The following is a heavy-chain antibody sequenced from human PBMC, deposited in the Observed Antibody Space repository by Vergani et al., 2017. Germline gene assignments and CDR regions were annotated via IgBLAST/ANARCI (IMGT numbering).Heavy chain of an antibody. CDR2: INHSGST. CDR3: ARCTKVVPAAIGNSAGIKYYYYYMDV. J-gene: IGHJ6*03. D-gene: IGHD2-2*01. V-gene: IGHV4-34*01. Sequence: QVQLQQWGAGLLKPSETLSLTCAVYGGSFSGYYWSWIRQPPGKGLEWIGEINHSGSTNYNPSLKSRVTISVDTSKNQFSLKLSSVTAADTAVYYCARCTKVVPAAIGNSAGIKYYYYYMDVWGKGTTVTVSS. CDR1: GGSFSGYY.